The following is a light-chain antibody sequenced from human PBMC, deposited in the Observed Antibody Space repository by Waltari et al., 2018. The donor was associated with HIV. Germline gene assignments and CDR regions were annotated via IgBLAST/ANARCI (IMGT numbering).Light chain of an antibody. CDR1: QDITDY. J-gene: IGKJ5*01. CDR3: QQYSEYPIT. Sequence: AIRLTQSPSSLSASTGDRVTITWRASQDITDYLAWFQQKPAKAPQLLIYGASSLESGAPLRFSGSGSGTNFSLTIACLQSEDFATYYCQQYSEYPITFGQGTRLEVK. CDR2: GAS. V-gene: IGKV1-8*01.